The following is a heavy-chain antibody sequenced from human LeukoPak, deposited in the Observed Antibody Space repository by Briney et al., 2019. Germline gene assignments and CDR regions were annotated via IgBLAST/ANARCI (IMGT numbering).Heavy chain of an antibody. CDR1: GGSINRFY. CDR3: AKHNWSDLGGFDF. J-gene: IGHJ4*02. CDR2: INYSGST. D-gene: IGHD1-20*01. Sequence: SETLSLTCTVSGGSINRFYWSWIRQPPGKGLEWIGYINYSGSTDYNPSLKSRVSISVDTSRTQFSLRLSSVTAADTAVYYCAKHNWSDLGGFDFWGQGTLVAVSS. V-gene: IGHV4-59*01.